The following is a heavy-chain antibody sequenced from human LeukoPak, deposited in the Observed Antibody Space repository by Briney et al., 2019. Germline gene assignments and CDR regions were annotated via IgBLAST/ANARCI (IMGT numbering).Heavy chain of an antibody. CDR3: AKGPRYCSSTSCGFGLDP. Sequence: SETLSLTCTVSGGSVSSGSYYWSWIRQPPGKGLEWIGYIYYTGSTNHNPSLKSRVTISVDTSKHQFSLKLSSVTAADTAVYYCAKGPRYCSSTSCGFGLDPWGQGTLVTVSS. CDR1: GGSVSSGSYY. CDR2: IYYTGST. V-gene: IGHV4-61*01. D-gene: IGHD2-2*01. J-gene: IGHJ5*02.